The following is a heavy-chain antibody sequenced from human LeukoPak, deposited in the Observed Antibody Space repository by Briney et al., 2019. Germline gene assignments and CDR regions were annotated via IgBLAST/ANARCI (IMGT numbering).Heavy chain of an antibody. V-gene: IGHV1-3*01. CDR3: ARWDSGYGMDV. D-gene: IGHD1-26*01. CDR2: INVGNGNT. CDR1: GYTFSTYA. J-gene: IGHJ6*02. Sequence: ASVKVSCKASGYTFSTYAIHWVRQAPGQRLEWMGWINVGNGNTKHSQNLQGRVTITRDTSASTAYMELSSLRYEDTAAYYCARWDSGYGMDVWGQGTTVTVSS.